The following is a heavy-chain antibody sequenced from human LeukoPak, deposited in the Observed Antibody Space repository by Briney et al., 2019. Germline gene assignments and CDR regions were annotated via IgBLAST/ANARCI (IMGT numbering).Heavy chain of an antibody. CDR3: ARVRAVAGLFDY. Sequence: SETLSLTCTVSGGSISSYYWSWIRQPPGKGLEWIGYIYYSGSTNYNPSLKSRVTISVDTSKNQFSLKLSSVTAADTAVYYCARVRAVAGLFDYWGQGTLVTVSS. CDR1: GGSISSYY. J-gene: IGHJ4*02. V-gene: IGHV4-59*08. CDR2: IYYSGST. D-gene: IGHD6-19*01.